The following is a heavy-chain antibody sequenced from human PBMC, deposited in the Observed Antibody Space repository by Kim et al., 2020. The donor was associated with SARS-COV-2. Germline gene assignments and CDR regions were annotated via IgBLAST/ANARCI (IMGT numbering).Heavy chain of an antibody. D-gene: IGHD3-3*01. CDR1: GFTFSSYA. Sequence: GGSLRLSCAASGFTFSSYAMSWVRQAPGKGLEWVSAISGSGGSTYYADSVKGRFTISRDNSKNTLYLQVNSLRAEDTAVYYCAKDPFFEFWSGYYFDYWGQGPLVTVSS. CDR2: ISGSGGST. V-gene: IGHV3-23*01. J-gene: IGHJ4*02. CDR3: AKDPFFEFWSGYYFDY.